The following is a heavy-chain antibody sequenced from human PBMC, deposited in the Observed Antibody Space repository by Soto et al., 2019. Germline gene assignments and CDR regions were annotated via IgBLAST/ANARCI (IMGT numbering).Heavy chain of an antibody. D-gene: IGHD5-12*01. J-gene: IGHJ6*02. CDR1: GGTFGSSA. CDR2: IIPIFPTP. Sequence: QVQLVQSGAEVKKPGSSVTVSCKASGGTFGSSAISWGRQAPGQGLEWMGGIIPIFPTPDYAQKSHGRLTITADEATSTAYMELTRLRTEDTAAYSCARDKARLQLGGNYYYAMDVWGQGTTVTVSS. CDR3: ARDKARLQLGGNYYYAMDV. V-gene: IGHV1-69*12.